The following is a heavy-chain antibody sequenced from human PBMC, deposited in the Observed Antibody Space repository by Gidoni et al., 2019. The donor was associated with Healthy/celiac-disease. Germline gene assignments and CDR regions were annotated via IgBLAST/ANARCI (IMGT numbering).Heavy chain of an antibody. CDR2: IYHSGST. Sequence: QVQLQESGPGLVKPSETLSLTCAVSGYSISSGYYWGWIRQPPGKGLEWIGSIYHSGSTYYNPSLKSRVTISVDTSKNQFSLKLSSVTAADTAVYYCARAYGSGRWFDPWGQGTLVTVSS. D-gene: IGHD3-10*01. CDR3: ARAYGSGRWFDP. J-gene: IGHJ5*02. V-gene: IGHV4-38-2*01. CDR1: GYSISSGYY.